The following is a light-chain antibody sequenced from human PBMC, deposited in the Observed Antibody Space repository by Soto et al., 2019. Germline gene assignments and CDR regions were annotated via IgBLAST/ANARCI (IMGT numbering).Light chain of an antibody. Sequence: QSVLTQPPSASGSPGQSVTISCTGASSDVGGYNYVSWYQQHPGKAPKLMIYEVTKRPSGVPDRFSGSKSGNTASLTVSGLQAEGEADYYCCSYTVSGTYVFGTGTNVTVL. CDR3: CSYTVSGTYV. CDR2: EVT. V-gene: IGLV2-8*01. CDR1: SSDVGGYNY. J-gene: IGLJ1*01.